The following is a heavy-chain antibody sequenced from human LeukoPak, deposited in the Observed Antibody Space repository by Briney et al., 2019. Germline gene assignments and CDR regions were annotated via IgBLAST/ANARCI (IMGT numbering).Heavy chain of an antibody. CDR3: ARGYCGGDCAHYYYGMDV. V-gene: IGHV1-2*02. J-gene: IGHJ6*02. CDR2: INPNSGGT. CDR1: GYTFTGYY. Sequence: GASVKVSCEASGYTFTGYYVHWVRQAPGQGLEWMGWINPNSGGTNYAQKFQGRVTMTRDTSISTAYMELSRLRSDDTAVYYCARGYCGGDCAHYYYGMDVWGQGTTVTVSS. D-gene: IGHD2-21*02.